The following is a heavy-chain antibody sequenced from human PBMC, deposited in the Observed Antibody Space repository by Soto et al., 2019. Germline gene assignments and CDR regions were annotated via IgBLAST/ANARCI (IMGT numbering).Heavy chain of an antibody. V-gene: IGHV3-73*02. CDR1: GFTFGGSA. Sequence: EGQLVESGGGLVQPGGSLKPSCAASGFTFGGSAMHWVRQASGKGLEWVGHIRSKTNSYATAYAESVKGRFTISRDDSMNTAYLQMNSLKTEDTAVYFCTRQTDAVQWLVVPTDYNFDYWGQGTLVTVSS. J-gene: IGHJ4*02. D-gene: IGHD6-19*01. CDR3: TRQTDAVQWLVVPTDYNFDY. CDR2: IRSKTNSYAT.